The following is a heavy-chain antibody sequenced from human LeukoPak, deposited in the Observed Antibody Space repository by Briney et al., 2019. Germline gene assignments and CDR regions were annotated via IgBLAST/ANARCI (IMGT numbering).Heavy chain of an antibody. V-gene: IGHV4-59*01. D-gene: IGHD6-19*01. Sequence: SETLSLTCTVSGGSIGTYYWSWIRQPPGKGLEYIAYIYYTGSTDYNPSFKSRVRMSLDASKNQFSLVLNSVTAADTAVYYCARGRYGGGWYDYRGQGTLVTVSS. CDR3: ARGRYGGGWYDY. CDR2: IYYTGST. J-gene: IGHJ4*02. CDR1: GGSIGTYY.